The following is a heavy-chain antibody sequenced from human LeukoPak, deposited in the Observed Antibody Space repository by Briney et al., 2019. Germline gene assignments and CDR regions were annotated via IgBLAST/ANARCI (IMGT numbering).Heavy chain of an antibody. D-gene: IGHD3-22*01. Sequence: GGSLRLSCAASGFTFSSYTMSWVRQTPGKGLECVSYISSSSSNIYYIDSVKGRFTTSRDNAKKSLYLQMNSLRAEDTAVYYCARAAYDTSGYYWGFDYWGQGTLVTVSS. CDR1: GFTFSSYT. J-gene: IGHJ4*02. V-gene: IGHV3-21*01. CDR3: ARAAYDTSGYYWGFDY. CDR2: ISSSSSNI.